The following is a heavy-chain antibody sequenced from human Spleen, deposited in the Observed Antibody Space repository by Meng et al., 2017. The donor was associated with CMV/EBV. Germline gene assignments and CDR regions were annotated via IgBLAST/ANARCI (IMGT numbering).Heavy chain of an antibody. V-gene: IGHV3-21*01. Sequence: GGSLRLSCAASGFIFSSYRMNWVRQAPGKGLEWVSSITSSSSYIYYADSVKGRFTVSRDNAKNSLYLQMNSLRAEDTAVYYCARVWTRDDYSNHYAGAIEYYYYGMDVWGQGTTVTVSS. CDR1: GFIFSSYR. D-gene: IGHD4-11*01. CDR3: ARVWTRDDYSNHYAGAIEYYYYGMDV. J-gene: IGHJ6*02. CDR2: ITSSSSYI.